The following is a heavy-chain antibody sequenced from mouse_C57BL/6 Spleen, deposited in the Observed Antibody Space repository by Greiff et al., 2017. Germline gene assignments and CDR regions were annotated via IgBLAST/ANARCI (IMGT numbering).Heavy chain of an antibody. Sequence: EVKLMESGGGLVQPGGSLSLSCAASGFTFTDYYMSWVRQPPGKALEWLGFIRNKANGYTTEYSASVKGRFTISRDNSQSILYLQMNALRAEDSATFYGARYAMGYCDYYAMDYWGQGTSVTVSS. V-gene: IGHV7-3*01. D-gene: IGHD2-3*01. CDR3: ARYAMGYCDYYAMDY. J-gene: IGHJ4*01. CDR2: IRNKANGYTT. CDR1: GFTFTDYY.